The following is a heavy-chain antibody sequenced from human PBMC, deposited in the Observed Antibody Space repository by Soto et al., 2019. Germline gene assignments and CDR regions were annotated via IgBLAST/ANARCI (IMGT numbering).Heavy chain of an antibody. Sequence: GGSLRRSCAASRFTFDYYAMHWVRQAPGKGLEWVSGISWNSGSIGYADSVKGRFTISRDNAKNSLYLQMNSLRAEDTALYYCAKAERQLASYYYYGMDVWGQGTTVTVSS. D-gene: IGHD6-6*01. V-gene: IGHV3-9*01. CDR2: ISWNSGSI. CDR3: AKAERQLASYYYYGMDV. J-gene: IGHJ6*02. CDR1: RFTFDYYA.